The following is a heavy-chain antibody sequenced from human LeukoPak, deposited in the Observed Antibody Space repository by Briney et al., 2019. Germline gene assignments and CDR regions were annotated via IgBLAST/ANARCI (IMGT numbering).Heavy chain of an antibody. Sequence: ASVKVSCKASGYTFTDYYMHWVRQAPGQGLEWMGWINTHSGGTSYAQKFQGRVTMTRDTSISTGFMELKSLGSDDTAVYYCARSRISAPVDYWGQGTVVTVCS. J-gene: IGHJ4*02. D-gene: IGHD6-6*01. CDR1: GYTFTDYY. CDR2: INTHSGGT. CDR3: ARSRISAPVDY. V-gene: IGHV1-2*02.